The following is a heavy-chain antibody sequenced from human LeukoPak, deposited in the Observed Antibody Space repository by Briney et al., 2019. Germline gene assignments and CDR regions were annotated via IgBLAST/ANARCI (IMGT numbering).Heavy chain of an antibody. J-gene: IGHJ4*02. D-gene: IGHD3-16*01. CDR1: GYTFTAYH. CDR3: VRENWYYDH. V-gene: IGHV1-2*02. Sequence: ASVKVSCKTSGYTFTAYHVHWVRQAPGRGLEFMGWIYPPTGGTVLAEKFQGRVIMTRDTSITTAYMELSGLNFDDTAVYYCVRENWYYDHWGQGTLVTVSS. CDR2: IYPPTGGT.